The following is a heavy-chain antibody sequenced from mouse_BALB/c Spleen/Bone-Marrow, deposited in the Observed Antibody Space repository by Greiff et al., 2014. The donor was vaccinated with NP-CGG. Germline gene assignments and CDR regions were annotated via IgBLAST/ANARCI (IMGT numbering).Heavy chain of an antibody. D-gene: IGHD1-1*01. V-gene: IGHV5-6-5*01. CDR2: ISSGGTT. Sequence: EVQLQESGGGLVKPGGSLKLSCAASGFTFSGYAMSWVRQTPEKRLEWVASISSGGTTYYPDSVKGRFTISRDNARNILYLQMSSLRSEDTAMYYCAGSTTVDYWGQGTSVTGSS. CDR3: AGSTTVDY. CDR1: GFTFSGYA. J-gene: IGHJ4*01.